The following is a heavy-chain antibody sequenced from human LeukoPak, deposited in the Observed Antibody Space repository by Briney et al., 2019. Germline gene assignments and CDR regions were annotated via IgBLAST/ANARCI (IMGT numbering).Heavy chain of an antibody. V-gene: IGHV3-13*01. CDR1: GFTFRNFD. J-gene: IGHJ3*02. CDR2: IGTAGDT. D-gene: IGHD6-13*01. CDR3: SRGGAPAGYAYDI. Sequence: TGGSLRLSCATSGFTFRNFDLHWVRHATGEGLEWVSAIGTAGDTYYPDSVKGRFTISRDNAKNSFYLQMNNLRVGDTAVYYCSRGGAPAGYAYDIWGHGTVVTVSS.